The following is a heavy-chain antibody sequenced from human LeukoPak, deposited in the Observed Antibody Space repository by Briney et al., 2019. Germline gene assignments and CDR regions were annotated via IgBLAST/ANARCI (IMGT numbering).Heavy chain of an antibody. CDR1: GFTFSSYW. V-gene: IGHV3-74*01. D-gene: IGHD3-22*01. CDR2: INIYGSST. J-gene: IGHJ3*02. Sequence: GSLRLSCTASGFTFSSYWMHWVRQAPGKGLVWVSRINIYGSSTSYADSVKGRFTISRDNTKNTVYLQMNSLRAEDTALYYCARDLAYSDSSGYYRHDAFDIWGQGTMVTVSS. CDR3: ARDLAYSDSSGYYRHDAFDI.